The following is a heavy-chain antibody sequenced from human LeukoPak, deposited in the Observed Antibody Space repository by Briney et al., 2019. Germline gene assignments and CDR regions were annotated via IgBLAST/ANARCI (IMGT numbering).Heavy chain of an antibody. CDR3: ARVRRTYLFDQ. D-gene: IGHD2-21*01. V-gene: IGHV7-4-1*01. CDR2: NNTNTGNP. J-gene: IGHJ5*02. CDR1: TYTSSEYS. Sequence: GASVRVFCKASTYTSSEYSINWVRQAPGKGLEWMGWNNTNTGNPTYAQGFTGRFVFSLDTSVSTAYLQIYSLKTEDTAVCYCARVRRTYLFDQGGQGTRVSVSS.